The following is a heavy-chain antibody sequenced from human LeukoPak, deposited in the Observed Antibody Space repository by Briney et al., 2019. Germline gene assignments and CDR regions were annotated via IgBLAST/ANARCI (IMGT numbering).Heavy chain of an antibody. J-gene: IGHJ4*02. CDR3: ARVGKYSGPFDY. CDR1: GFSFTNYG. D-gene: IGHD5-12*01. Sequence: GGSLRLSCEAAGFSFTNYGMHWVRQAPGKGLEWVAFIRYDGSNKYYADSVKGRFTISRDNAKNSLYLQMNSLRAEDTAVYYCARVGKYSGPFDYWGQGTLVTVSS. V-gene: IGHV3-30*02. CDR2: IRYDGSNK.